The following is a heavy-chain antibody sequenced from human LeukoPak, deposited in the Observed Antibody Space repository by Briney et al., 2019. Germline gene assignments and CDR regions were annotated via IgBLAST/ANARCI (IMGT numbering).Heavy chain of an antibody. CDR1: GASINDFY. J-gene: IGHJ4*02. Sequence: SETLSLTCAVSGASINDFYWTWIRQPPGKGLEWIGYVYYGGSTNYNPSLKSRVSMSVDTSKNQFSLTLTSVTVADTAYYYCARGGIRGYSAFDNLDFWGLGPTSPSPQ. D-gene: IGHD5-12*01. CDR2: VYYGGST. V-gene: IGHV4-59*01. CDR3: ARGGIRGYSAFDNLDF.